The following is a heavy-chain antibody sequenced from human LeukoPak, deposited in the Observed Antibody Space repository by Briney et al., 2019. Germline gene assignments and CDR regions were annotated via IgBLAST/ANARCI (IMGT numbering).Heavy chain of an antibody. J-gene: IGHJ4*02. CDR1: GFTFSSYA. CDR3: AKVSIWFGEEIDY. CDR2: ISGSGGST. V-gene: IGHV3-23*01. D-gene: IGHD3-10*01. Sequence: GGSLRLSCAASGFTFSSYAMSWVRQAPGKGLEWVSAISGSGGSTYCADSVKGRFTISRDNSKNTLYLQMNSLRAEDTAVYYCAKVSIWFGEEIDYWGQGTLVTVSS.